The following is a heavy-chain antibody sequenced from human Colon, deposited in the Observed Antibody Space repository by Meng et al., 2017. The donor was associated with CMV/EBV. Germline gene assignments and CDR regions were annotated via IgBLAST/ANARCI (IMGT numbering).Heavy chain of an antibody. J-gene: IGHJ6*02. CDR3: ARDGNDCIDGVCYYYYYGMDV. V-gene: IGHV3-11*04. CDR1: GFTFSDYF. D-gene: IGHD2-8*01. CDR2: ISHTGQAM. Sequence: GGSLRPSCAASGFTFSDYFITWIRQAPGKGLEWLSYISHTGQAMYYADSVKGRFTISRDNSKNTLYLQMHSLRAEDTAVYYCARDGNDCIDGVCYYYYYGMDVWGQGTTVTVSS.